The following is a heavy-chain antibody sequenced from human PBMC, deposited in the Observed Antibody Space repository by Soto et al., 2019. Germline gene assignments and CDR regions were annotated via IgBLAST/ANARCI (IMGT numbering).Heavy chain of an antibody. CDR2: ISTTSTYI. J-gene: IGHJ4*02. Sequence: EVQLVESGGGLVKPGGSLRLSCAASGFTFSTYSMNWVRQAPGKGLEWVSSISTTSTYIYYADSVKGRFTISRDNAKNSLYLQMNSLRAEDAAVYYCAVKYRSSSPTALDYWGQGTLVTVSS. D-gene: IGHD6-6*01. V-gene: IGHV3-21*01. CDR3: AVKYRSSSPTALDY. CDR1: GFTFSTYS.